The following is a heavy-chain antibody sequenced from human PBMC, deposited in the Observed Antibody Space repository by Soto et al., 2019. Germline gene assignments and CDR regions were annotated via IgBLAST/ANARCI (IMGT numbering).Heavy chain of an antibody. CDR2: INHSGST. D-gene: IGHD4-17*01. CDR3: ARGSTVTKNV. J-gene: IGHJ6*04. V-gene: IGHV4-34*01. CDR1: GGSFSGYY. Sequence: QVQLQQWGAGLLKPSETLSLTCAVYGGSFSGYYWSWIRQPPGKGLEWIGEINHSGSTNYNPPLKSRVTIPVDTAKNQFSLKLSSVTAADTAVYYCARGSTVTKNVWGKGTTVTVSS.